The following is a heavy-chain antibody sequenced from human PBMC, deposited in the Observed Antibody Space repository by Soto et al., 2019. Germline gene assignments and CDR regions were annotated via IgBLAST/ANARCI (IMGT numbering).Heavy chain of an antibody. Sequence: AVTLSLTCTVSGGSISSYYWTWIRQPPGKGLDYIGYIYYSVSTNSNPSLKSRVTISVETSKTQFSLRLSSVTAADTAVYYCARVYQGSGYIAFDIWGQGTMVTVSS. V-gene: IGHV4-59*13. CDR1: GGSISSYY. D-gene: IGHD3-22*01. J-gene: IGHJ3*02. CDR2: IYYSVST. CDR3: ARVYQGSGYIAFDI.